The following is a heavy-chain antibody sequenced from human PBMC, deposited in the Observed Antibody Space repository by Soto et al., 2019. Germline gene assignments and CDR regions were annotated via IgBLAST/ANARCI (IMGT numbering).Heavy chain of an antibody. D-gene: IGHD3-3*01. CDR1: GYTFTGYY. Sequence: ASVKVSCKASGYTFTGYYMHWVRQAPGQGLEWMGWINPNSGGTNYAQKLQGWVTMTRDTSISTAYKEMSRLRTDDTAVYYCARAPILRFLEWLSPVYYYYGMDVWGQGTTVTVSS. CDR2: INPNSGGT. CDR3: ARAPILRFLEWLSPVYYYYGMDV. V-gene: IGHV1-2*04. J-gene: IGHJ6*02.